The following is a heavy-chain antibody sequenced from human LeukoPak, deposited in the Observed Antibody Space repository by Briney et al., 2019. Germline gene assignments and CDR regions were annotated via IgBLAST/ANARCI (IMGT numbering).Heavy chain of an antibody. CDR2: IYSGTI. V-gene: IGHV3-53*01. CDR1: GFTFSSHW. J-gene: IGHJ4*02. D-gene: IGHD4/OR15-4a*01. CDR3: ARRAGAYSHPYDY. Sequence: GGSLRLSCAASGFTFSSHWMSWVRQAPGKGLEWVSFIYSGTIHYSDSVKGRFTISRDNSKNTLYLQMNSLRAEDTAVYYCARRAGAYSHPYDYWGQGTLVTVSS.